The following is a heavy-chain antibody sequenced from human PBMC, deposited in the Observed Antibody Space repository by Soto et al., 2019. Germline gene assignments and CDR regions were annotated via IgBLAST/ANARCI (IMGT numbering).Heavy chain of an antibody. CDR2: ISAYNGST. V-gene: IGHV1-18*01. CDR1: GYTFTSYA. J-gene: IGHJ4*02. D-gene: IGHD6-13*01. CDR3: ARDAAAGLNDY. Sequence: ASVKVSCKASGYTFTSYAISWVRQAPGQGLEWMGWISAYNGSTNYAQKLQGRVTMTTDTSTSTAYMELRSLRSDDTAVYYCARDAAAGLNDYWGQGTLVTVSS.